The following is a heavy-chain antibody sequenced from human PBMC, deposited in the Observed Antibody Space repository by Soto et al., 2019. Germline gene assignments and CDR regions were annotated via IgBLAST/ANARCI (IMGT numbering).Heavy chain of an antibody. V-gene: IGHV3-33*01. J-gene: IGHJ4*02. CDR1: GFTFSSYA. CDR2: IWYDGSNE. CDR3: ARPAAKMGWYYFEY. D-gene: IGHD2-2*01. Sequence: GGSLRLSCAASGFTFSSYAMHWVRQAPGKGLEWVAVIWYDGSNEYFADSVKGRFTISRDNSKNTLYLQMNSLRAEDTAVYYCARPAAKMGWYYFEYWGQGTLVTVSS.